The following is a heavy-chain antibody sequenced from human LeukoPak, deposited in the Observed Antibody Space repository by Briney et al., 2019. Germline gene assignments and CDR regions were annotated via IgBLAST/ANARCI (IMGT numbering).Heavy chain of an antibody. Sequence: PGGSLRLSCAASGFTFSGSAMHWVRQASGKGLEWVGHIGNKVSNYATEYAASLRGRFTISRDDSKDTAYLQANSLKTEDTAVYYCAGNYDSWTGLNYWGQGTLVTVSS. J-gene: IGHJ4*02. D-gene: IGHD3-3*01. V-gene: IGHV3-73*01. CDR2: IGNKVSNYAT. CDR3: AGNYDSWTGLNY. CDR1: GFTFSGSA.